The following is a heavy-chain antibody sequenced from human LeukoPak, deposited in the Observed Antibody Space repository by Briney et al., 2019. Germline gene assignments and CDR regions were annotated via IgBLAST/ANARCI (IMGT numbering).Heavy chain of an antibody. J-gene: IGHJ4*02. CDR1: GGTFSSYA. Sequence: SVKVSCKASGGTFSSYAISWVRQAPGQGLEWMRGIIPIFGTANYAQKFQGRVTITAGESTSAAYMELSSLRSEDTAVYYCARDEVGYYFDYWGQGTLVTVSS. CDR3: ARDEVGYYFDY. CDR2: IIPIFGTA. V-gene: IGHV1-69*01. D-gene: IGHD2-15*01.